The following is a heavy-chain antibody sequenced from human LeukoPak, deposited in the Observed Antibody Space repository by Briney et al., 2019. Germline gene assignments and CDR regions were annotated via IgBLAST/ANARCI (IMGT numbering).Heavy chain of an antibody. V-gene: IGHV4-39*01. CDR2: IYYSGST. CDR3: ARQQRLRYFDWLLSPFDY. CDR1: GGSISSSSYY. Sequence: PSETLSLTCTVSGGSISSSSYYWGWIRQPPGKGLEWIGSIYYSGSTYYNPSLKSRVTISVDTSKNQFSLKQSSVTAADTAVYYCARQQRLRYFDWLLSPFDYWGQGTLVTVSS. D-gene: IGHD3-9*01. J-gene: IGHJ4*02.